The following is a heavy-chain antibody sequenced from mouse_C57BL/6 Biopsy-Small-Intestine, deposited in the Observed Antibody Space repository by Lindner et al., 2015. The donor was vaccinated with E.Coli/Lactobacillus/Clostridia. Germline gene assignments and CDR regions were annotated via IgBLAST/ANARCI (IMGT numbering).Heavy chain of an antibody. CDR3: ARRGTGYAMDY. J-gene: IGHJ4*01. D-gene: IGHD3-3*01. CDR1: GYAFSSSW. Sequence: VQLQESGPELVKPGASVKISCKASGYAFSSSWMNWVKQRPGKGLEWIGRIYPGDGDTNYIGKFKGKATLTADKSSSTAYMQLSSLTSEDSAVYFCARRGTGYAMDYWGQGTSVTVSS. V-gene: IGHV1-82*01. CDR2: IYPGDGDT.